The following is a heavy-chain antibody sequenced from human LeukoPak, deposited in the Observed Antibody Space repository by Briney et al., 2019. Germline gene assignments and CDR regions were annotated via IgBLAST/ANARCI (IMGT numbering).Heavy chain of an antibody. V-gene: IGHV4-59*01. Sequence: SATLSLTCTVSGGSISSYYWSWIRQPPGKGLEWIGYIYYSGSTNYNPSLKSRVTISVDTSKNQFSLKLSSVTAADTAVYYCARDLGTGDRRVDYWGQGTLVSVSS. J-gene: IGHJ4*02. CDR2: IYYSGST. CDR3: ARDLGTGDRRVDY. D-gene: IGHD7-27*01. CDR1: GGSISSYY.